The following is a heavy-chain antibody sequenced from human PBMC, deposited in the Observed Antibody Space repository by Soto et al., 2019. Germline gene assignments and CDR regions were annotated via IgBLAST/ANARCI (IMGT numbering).Heavy chain of an antibody. J-gene: IGHJ6*02. CDR2: ISAYNGNK. V-gene: IGHV1-18*04. Sequence: ASVKVSCKASGYTFTSYGISWVRQAPGQGLEWMGWISAYNGNKNYAQKLQGRVTMTTDTYTSTAYMELRSLRSDDTAVYYCARERARSSSLHREDYYYYYGMDVWGQGPTVTVS. D-gene: IGHD6-13*01. CDR3: ARERARSSSLHREDYYYYYGMDV. CDR1: GYTFTSYG.